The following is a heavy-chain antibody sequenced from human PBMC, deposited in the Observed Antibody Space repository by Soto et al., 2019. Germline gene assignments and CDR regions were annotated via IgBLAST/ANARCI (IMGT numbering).Heavy chain of an antibody. D-gene: IGHD4-17*01. J-gene: IGHJ3*02. CDR3: ARVHEYGGNFDAYDI. CDR2: ILPICGSA. CDR1: GGTFSTSS. V-gene: IGHV1-69*14. Sequence: QVQLVQSGAEVKKPGSSVKVSCKGSGGTFSTSSINWLRQAPGHRPEWLGNILPICGSADYAQKFRDRVTITADKSTNTADMELRCLFSADAAMNYCARVHEYGGNFDAYDIWGQGTVVTVSS.